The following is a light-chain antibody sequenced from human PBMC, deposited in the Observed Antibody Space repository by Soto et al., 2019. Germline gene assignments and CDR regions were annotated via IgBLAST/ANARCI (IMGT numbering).Light chain of an antibody. CDR2: DAS. J-gene: IGKJ2*02. CDR1: QSVRTY. Sequence: EIVLTQSPVTLSLSPGERATLSCRASQSVRTYLAWYQQRPGQAPRLLIYDASNRATGIPARFSGSGSGTDFSLTISSLEPEDFAVYYCQYRNSWPGTFGQGTNLEIK. CDR3: QYRNSWPGT. V-gene: IGKV3-11*01.